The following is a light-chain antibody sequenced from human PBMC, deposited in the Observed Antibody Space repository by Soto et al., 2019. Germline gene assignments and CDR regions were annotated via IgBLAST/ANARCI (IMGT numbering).Light chain of an antibody. CDR2: AAS. Sequence: DIQMTQSPSSLSASVEDRVIITCRARQSISNHLNWYQQKPGKAPKLLIFAASSLQSGVPSRFSGSRSGPDFTPTISSLQPEDFATYYCQQSYSSPPTFGQGTKVEIK. J-gene: IGKJ1*01. V-gene: IGKV1-39*01. CDR3: QQSYSSPPT. CDR1: QSISNH.